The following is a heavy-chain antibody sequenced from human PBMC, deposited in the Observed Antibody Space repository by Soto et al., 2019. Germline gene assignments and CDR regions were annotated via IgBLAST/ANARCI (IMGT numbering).Heavy chain of an antibody. CDR1: GFTFSTFS. D-gene: IGHD6-19*01. J-gene: IGHJ4*02. Sequence: SGGGSVQPGGSLRLSCAASGFTFSTFSMNWVRQAPGRGLEWISYISGGGRPISYADSVKGRFTISRDNAKNSLYLQMDSLTDEDTAVYYCARDLGWAFDSWGQGTLVTVSS. CDR2: ISGGGRPI. CDR3: ARDLGWAFDS. V-gene: IGHV3-48*02.